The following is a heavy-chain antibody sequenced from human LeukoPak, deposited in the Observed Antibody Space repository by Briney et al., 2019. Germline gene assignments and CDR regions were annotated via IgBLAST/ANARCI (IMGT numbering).Heavy chain of an antibody. CDR2: ISNSGSSK. CDR1: GFTFSSCE. V-gene: IGHV3-48*03. Sequence: PGGSLRLSCAASGFTFSSCEMNWVRQAPGKGLEWLSYISNSGSSKYYADSVRGRFTISRDNAKNSLYLQMNSLRAEDTAVYYCARPGEGFDYWGQGTLVTVSS. J-gene: IGHJ4*02. CDR3: ARPGEGFDY.